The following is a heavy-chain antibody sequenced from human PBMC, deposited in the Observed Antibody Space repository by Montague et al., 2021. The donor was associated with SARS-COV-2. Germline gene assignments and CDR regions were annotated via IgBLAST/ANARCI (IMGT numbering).Heavy chain of an antibody. Sequence: SETLSLTCTFSGGSISSSGYYWGWIRQPPGKGLEWIGSIYYSGSTYYNPSLKSRVTISVDTSKNQFSLKLGSVTAADTAVYYCARFPTSYYYDSKAAPATPDAFDIWGQGTMVTVSS. D-gene: IGHD3-22*01. CDR1: GGSISSSGYY. V-gene: IGHV4-39*01. J-gene: IGHJ3*02. CDR2: IYYSGST. CDR3: ARFPTSYYYDSKAAPATPDAFDI.